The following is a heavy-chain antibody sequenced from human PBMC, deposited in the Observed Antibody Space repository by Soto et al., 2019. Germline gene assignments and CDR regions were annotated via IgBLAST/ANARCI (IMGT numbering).Heavy chain of an antibody. V-gene: IGHV3-33*01. CDR2: IWYDGSNK. CDR3: ARRPIMITLGGVIDYHFDF. CDR1: VFTFSSYG. J-gene: IGHJ4*02. Sequence: SGWSLRLSCASSVFTFSSYGMHWVRQAPGKGLEWVAVIWYDGSNKYYADSVKGRFTISRDNSKNTLYLQMNSLRAEDTAVYYCARRPIMITLGGVIDYHFDFWGQGSLVTVSS. D-gene: IGHD3-16*02.